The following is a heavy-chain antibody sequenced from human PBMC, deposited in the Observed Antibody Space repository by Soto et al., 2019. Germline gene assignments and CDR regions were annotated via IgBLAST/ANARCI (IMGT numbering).Heavy chain of an antibody. D-gene: IGHD3-16*01. Sequence: PGGSLRLSCAASGFTFSDYYMSWIRQAPGKGLEWVSYISSSGSTIYYADSVRGRFTISRDNAKNSLYLQMNSLRAEDTAVYYCSMSFGVMKYFDYWGQGTLVTVSS. CDR2: ISSSGSTI. V-gene: IGHV3-11*01. J-gene: IGHJ4*02. CDR3: SMSFGVMKYFDY. CDR1: GFTFSDYY.